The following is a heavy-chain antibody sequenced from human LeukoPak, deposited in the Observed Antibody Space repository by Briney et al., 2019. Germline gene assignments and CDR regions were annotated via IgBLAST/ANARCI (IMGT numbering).Heavy chain of an antibody. Sequence: SETLSLTCTVSGGSISSYYWSWIRQPPGKGLEWIGYIYYSGSTNYNPSLKSRVTISVDTSKNQFSLKLSSVTAADTAVYYCARVLWGYCSGGSCYGDYGMDVWGKGTTVTVSS. CDR2: IYYSGST. J-gene: IGHJ6*04. CDR3: ARVLWGYCSGGSCYGDYGMDV. V-gene: IGHV4-59*01. CDR1: GGSISSYY. D-gene: IGHD2-15*01.